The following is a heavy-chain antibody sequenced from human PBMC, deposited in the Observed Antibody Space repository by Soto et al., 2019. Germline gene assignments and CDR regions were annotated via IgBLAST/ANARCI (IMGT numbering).Heavy chain of an antibody. Sequence: ASVKVSCKASGYTFTSYYMHWVRQAPGQGLEWMGIINPSGGSTSYAQKFQGRVTMTRDTSTSTVYMELSSLRSEDTAVYYCARDLTMVPRYNWNWQNYYYGMDVWGQGTTVTVSS. CDR2: INPSGGST. CDR3: ARDLTMVPRYNWNWQNYYYGMDV. CDR1: GYTFTSYY. J-gene: IGHJ6*02. D-gene: IGHD1-7*01. V-gene: IGHV1-46*01.